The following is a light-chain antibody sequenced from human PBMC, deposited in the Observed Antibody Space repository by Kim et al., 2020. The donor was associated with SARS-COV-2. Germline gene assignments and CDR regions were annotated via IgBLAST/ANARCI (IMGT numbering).Light chain of an antibody. CDR2: KAS. Sequence: APVGDSVTITCRASQSLNNCLAWYQQKPGKPPKLLIYKASTLHTGVPSGFSGSGSGTEFTLTIGSLQPDDFATYYCQQYHSYPLTFGGGTKVDIK. CDR1: QSLNNC. V-gene: IGKV1-5*03. J-gene: IGKJ4*01. CDR3: QQYHSYPLT.